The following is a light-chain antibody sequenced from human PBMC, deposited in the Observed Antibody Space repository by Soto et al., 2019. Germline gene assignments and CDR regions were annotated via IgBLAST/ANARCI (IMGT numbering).Light chain of an antibody. CDR3: QVWDSSSDHVV. Sequence: SYELTQPPSVSVAPGKTARITCGGNNIGSKSVHWYQQKPGQAPRLVISYDNDRPSGIPERFSGSDSGNTATLTISRVEVGDEADYYCQVWDSSSDHVVCGGGTKLTVL. J-gene: IGLJ3*02. V-gene: IGLV3-21*04. CDR1: NIGSKS. CDR2: YDN.